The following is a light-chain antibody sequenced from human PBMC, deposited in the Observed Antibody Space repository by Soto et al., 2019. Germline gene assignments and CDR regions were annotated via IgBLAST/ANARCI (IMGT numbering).Light chain of an antibody. V-gene: IGKV1-17*01. Sequence: DIQMTQSPSSLSASVGDRVTITCRSSQDIANHLGWFQQKPGKPPKRLIYSTSSLQHGVPSRFSGSGSGTDFSLTISRLQTEDFATYLCLQNNTHPWTFGQGTKVEV. CDR3: LQNNTHPWT. CDR2: STS. CDR1: QDIANH. J-gene: IGKJ1*01.